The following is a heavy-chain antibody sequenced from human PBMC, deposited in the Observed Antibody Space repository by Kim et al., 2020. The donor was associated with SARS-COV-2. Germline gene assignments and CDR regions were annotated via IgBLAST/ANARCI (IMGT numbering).Heavy chain of an antibody. D-gene: IGHD1-26*01. V-gene: IGHV5-51*01. CDR2: IYPGDSDT. CDR1: GYTFTNYW. CDR3: ARRGGGSDPDGDPDDS. J-gene: IGHJ5*02. Sequence: GESLKISCKASGYTFTNYWIGWVRQTPGKGLEWMGIIYPGDSDTRYSPSFQGHVTISADKSISTVYLQWRSLKTSDTAIYYCARRGGGSDPDGDPDDSWGQGTLVTVS.